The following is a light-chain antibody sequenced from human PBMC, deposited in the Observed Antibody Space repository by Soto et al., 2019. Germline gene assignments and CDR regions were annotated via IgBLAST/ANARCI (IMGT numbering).Light chain of an antibody. CDR2: ANN. Sequence: QLVLTQPPSVSGAPGQRVTISCTGSSSNIGAGYDVHWYQQLPGTAPKLLIYANNNRPSGVPDRFSGSKSGTSASLAITGLQAEDEADYYCQSYDSSLSGLLFGGGTKLTVL. J-gene: IGLJ3*02. V-gene: IGLV1-40*01. CDR1: SSNIGAGYD. CDR3: QSYDSSLSGLL.